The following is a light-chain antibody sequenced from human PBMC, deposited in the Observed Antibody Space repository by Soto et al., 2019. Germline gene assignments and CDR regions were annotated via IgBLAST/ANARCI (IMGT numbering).Light chain of an antibody. Sequence: QSVLTQPPSASGSPGQSVTISCTGTSSDVGGYNYVSWYQQHPGAAPKLMIYEVVKRPSGVPDRFSGSKSGNTASLTVSGLQAEVESDYYCSSYGGDNNVVFGGGTKLTVL. CDR3: SSYGGDNNVV. V-gene: IGLV2-8*01. CDR2: EVV. J-gene: IGLJ2*01. CDR1: SSDVGGYNY.